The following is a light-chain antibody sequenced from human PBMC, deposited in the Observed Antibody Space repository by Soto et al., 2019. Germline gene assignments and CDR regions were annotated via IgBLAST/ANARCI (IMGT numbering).Light chain of an antibody. Sequence: QSVLTQPASVSGSPGQSITISCTGTSSDFGSYNLVSWYQQHPGKAPKLMIYEVSQRPSGLSYRFSGSKSGNTASLTISRLQAEDEADYYCCSYAGSSTPYVFGTGTKVTVL. CDR2: EVS. CDR1: SSDFGSYNL. V-gene: IGLV2-23*02. CDR3: CSYAGSSTPYV. J-gene: IGLJ1*01.